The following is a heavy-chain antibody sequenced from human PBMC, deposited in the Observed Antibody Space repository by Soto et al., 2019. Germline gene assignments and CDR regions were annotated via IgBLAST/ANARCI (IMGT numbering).Heavy chain of an antibody. CDR3: AKDERCSSTSCYTYYYYYGMDV. CDR2: ISGSGGST. CDR1: GFTFISYA. D-gene: IGHD2-2*02. Sequence: GGSLRLSCAASGFTFISYAMSWVRQAPGKGLEWVSAISGSGGSTYYADSVKGRFTISRDNSKNTLYLQMNSLRAEDTAVYYCAKDERCSSTSCYTYYYYYGMDVWGQGTTVTVSS. V-gene: IGHV3-23*01. J-gene: IGHJ6*02.